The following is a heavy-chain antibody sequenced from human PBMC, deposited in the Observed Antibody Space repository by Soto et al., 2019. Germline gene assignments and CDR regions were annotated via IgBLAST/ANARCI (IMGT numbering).Heavy chain of an antibody. CDR2: ISGSGGTT. D-gene: IGHD3-10*01. J-gene: IGHJ6*02. CDR1: GFTFGDHA. V-gene: IGHV3-23*01. Sequence: GGSLRLSCAASGFTFGDHAMSWVRQAPGKGLEWVSVISGSGGTTYYEDSVKGRFTISRDNAKNTLYLQMNSLRAEDTAVYYCAKGLLIMVRKVISPPQYYYGMDVWGQGTTVTVSS. CDR3: AKGLLIMVRKVISPPQYYYGMDV.